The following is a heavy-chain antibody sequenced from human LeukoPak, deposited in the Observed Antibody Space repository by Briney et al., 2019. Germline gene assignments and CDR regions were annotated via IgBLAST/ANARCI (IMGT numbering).Heavy chain of an antibody. CDR1: GFTFSSYA. CDR2: ISGSGGST. V-gene: IGHV3-23*01. J-gene: IGHJ4*02. D-gene: IGHD3-3*01. CDR3: AKASQGDLIWSGYYPYYFDY. Sequence: GGSLRLSCAASGFTFSSYAMSWVRQAPGKGLEWVSAISGSGGSTYYADSVKGRFTISRDNSKNTLYLQMNSLRAEDTAVYYCAKASQGDLIWSGYYPYYFDYWGQGTLVTVSS.